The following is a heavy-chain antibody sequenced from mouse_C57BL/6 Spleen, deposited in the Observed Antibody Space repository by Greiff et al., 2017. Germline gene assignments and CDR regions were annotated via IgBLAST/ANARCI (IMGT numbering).Heavy chain of an antibody. V-gene: IGHV1-64*01. CDR3: AILLPNFDY. Sequence: QVHVKQPGAELVKPGASVKLSCKASGYTFTSYWMHWVKQRPGQGLEWIGMIHPNSGSTNYNEKFKSKATLTVDKSSSTAYMQLSSLTSEDSAVYYCAILLPNFDYWGQGTTLTVSS. D-gene: IGHD1-1*01. CDR2: IHPNSGST. CDR1: GYTFTSYW. J-gene: IGHJ2*01.